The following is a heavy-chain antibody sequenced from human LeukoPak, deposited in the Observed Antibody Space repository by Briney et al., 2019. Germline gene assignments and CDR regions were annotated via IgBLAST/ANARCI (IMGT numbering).Heavy chain of an antibody. J-gene: IGHJ4*02. CDR3: ARDGADYGDYVFYY. V-gene: IGHV3-66*01. CDR1: GFTVSSNY. CDR2: IYSGGST. Sequence: PGGSLRLSCAASGFTVSSNYMSWVRQAPGKGLEWVSVIYSGGSTYYADSVKGRFTISRDNSKNTLYLQMNSLRAEDTAVYYCARDGADYGDYVFYYWGQGTLVTVSS. D-gene: IGHD4-17*01.